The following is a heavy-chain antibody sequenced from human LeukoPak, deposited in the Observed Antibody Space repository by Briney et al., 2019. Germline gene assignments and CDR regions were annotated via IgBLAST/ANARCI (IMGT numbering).Heavy chain of an antibody. CDR2: IIPIFGTA. D-gene: IGHD1-26*01. J-gene: IGHJ4*02. V-gene: IGHV1-69*13. CDR1: GGTFSSYA. CDR3: ARGVGAHIGSAFDY. Sequence: SVKVSCKASGGTFSSYAINWVRQAPGQGLEWMGGIIPIFGTANYAQKFQGRVTITADESTSTAYMELSSLRSEDTAVYYCARGVGAHIGSAFDYWGQGTLVTVSS.